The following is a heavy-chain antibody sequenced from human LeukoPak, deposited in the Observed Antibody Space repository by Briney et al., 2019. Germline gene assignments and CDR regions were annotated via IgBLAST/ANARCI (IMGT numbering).Heavy chain of an antibody. CDR1: GFTFTHYG. V-gene: IGHV1-18*01. J-gene: IGHJ4*02. D-gene: IGHD3-22*01. CDR2: ISAYNGDT. CDR3: ARDFSNTSGFKVVVDY. Sequence: ASVKVSCKASGFTFTHYGISWVRQAPGQGLEWMGWISAYNGDTKYTQNFQGRVTMTTDSSTSTAYMELRRLTSDDTAVYYCARDFSNTSGFKVVVDYWGQGTLVTVSS.